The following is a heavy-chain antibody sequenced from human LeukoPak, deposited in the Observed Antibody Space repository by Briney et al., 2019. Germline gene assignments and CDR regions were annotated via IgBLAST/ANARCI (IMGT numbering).Heavy chain of an antibody. V-gene: IGHV4-30-4*08. J-gene: IGHJ4*02. D-gene: IGHD2-21*01. CDR1: GGSISSGDYY. CDR3: ARAPAYCGGDCYFYFDY. CDR2: IYYSGST. Sequence: SETLSLTCTVSGGSISSGDYYWSWIRQPPGKGLERIGYIYYSGSTYYNPSLKSRVTISVDTSKNQFSLKLSSVTAADTAVYYCARAPAYCGGDCYFYFDYWGQGTLVTVSS.